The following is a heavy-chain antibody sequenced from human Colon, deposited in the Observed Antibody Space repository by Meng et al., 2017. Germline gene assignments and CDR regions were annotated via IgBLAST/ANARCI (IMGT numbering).Heavy chain of an antibody. Sequence: GGSLRLSCVVSGLSFSHYEMSWFRQAPGKGPEWVSYISASGSHIYYADSVQGRFTISRDNARNSLYLQMTRLRPEDTAIYYCTTDRGASTWGAGYYESWGQGTLVTVSS. CDR2: ISASGSHI. CDR1: GLSFSHYE. V-gene: IGHV3-48*03. J-gene: IGHJ4*02. CDR3: TTDRGASTWGAGYYES. D-gene: IGHD3-10*01.